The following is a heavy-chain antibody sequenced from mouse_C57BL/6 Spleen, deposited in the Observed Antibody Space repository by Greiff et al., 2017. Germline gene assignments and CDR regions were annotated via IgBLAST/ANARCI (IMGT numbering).Heavy chain of an antibody. CDR3: ARRDEYDRDWFAY. J-gene: IGHJ3*01. CDR1: GYSFPDYN. D-gene: IGHD2-4*01. Sequence: VQLQQSGPELVKPGAPVKISCKASGYSFPDYNMNWMKQSNGKSLEWIGVINPNYGTTSYNQKFKGKATLTVDQSSSTAYMQLNSLTSEDSAVNYCARRDEYDRDWFAYWGQETLVTVSA. CDR2: INPNYGTT. V-gene: IGHV1-39*01.